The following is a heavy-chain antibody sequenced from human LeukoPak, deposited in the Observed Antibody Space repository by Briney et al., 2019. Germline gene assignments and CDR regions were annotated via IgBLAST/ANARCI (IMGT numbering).Heavy chain of an antibody. CDR2: ISYDGSNK. CDR1: GFTFSSYA. D-gene: IGHD5-18*01. Sequence: GGSLRLSCAASGFTFSSYAMHWGRQAPGQGQEWVAVISYDGSNKYYADSVKGRFTTSRDNSKNTLYLQMNSVRAEDTAVYYCARDRGGRGCSYGNFDYWGQGTLVTVSS. V-gene: IGHV3-30-3*01. CDR3: ARDRGGRGCSYGNFDY. J-gene: IGHJ4*02.